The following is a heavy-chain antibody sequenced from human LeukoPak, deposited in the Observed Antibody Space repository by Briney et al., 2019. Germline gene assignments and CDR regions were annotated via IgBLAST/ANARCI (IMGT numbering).Heavy chain of an antibody. D-gene: IGHD3-3*01. CDR3: ARDFWSGYSISFDY. CDR2: IYHSGST. Sequence: ASETLSLTCAVSGYSISSGYYWGWIRQPPGKGLEWIGSIYHSGSTYYNPSLKSRVTMSVDTSKNQFSLKLSSVTAADTAVYYCARDFWSGYSISFDYWGRGTLVTVSS. J-gene: IGHJ4*02. CDR1: GYSISSGYY. V-gene: IGHV4-38-2*02.